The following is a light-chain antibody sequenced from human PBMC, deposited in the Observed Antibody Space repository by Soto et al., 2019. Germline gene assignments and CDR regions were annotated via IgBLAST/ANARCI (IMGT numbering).Light chain of an antibody. J-gene: IGKJ4*01. CDR1: QSISSN. Sequence: EIVMTQSLVTLSVSPGERATLSCRAGQSISSNLAWYQKKPGQAPRLLIYGASAGATGIPDRFSGSGSGTEFTLTISSLQSEDFAVYFCQQYDKWPLTFGGGTKVDIK. CDR2: GAS. V-gene: IGKV3-15*01. CDR3: QQYDKWPLT.